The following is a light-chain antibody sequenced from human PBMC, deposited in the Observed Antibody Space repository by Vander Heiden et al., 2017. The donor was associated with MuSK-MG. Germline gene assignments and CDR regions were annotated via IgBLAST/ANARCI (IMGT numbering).Light chain of an antibody. CDR2: KAS. CDR1: QSISSW. Sequence: DIQMTQPPSTLSASVGDRVTITCRASQSISSWLAWYQQKPEKAPKLLIYKASSLESGVPSRFSGSGSGTEFTLTISSLQPDDFATYYCQQYNSYSWTFGQGTKVDIK. V-gene: IGKV1-5*03. J-gene: IGKJ1*01. CDR3: QQYNSYSWT.